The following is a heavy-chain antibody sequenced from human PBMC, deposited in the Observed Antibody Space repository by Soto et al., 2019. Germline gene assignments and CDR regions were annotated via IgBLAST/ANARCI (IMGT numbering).Heavy chain of an antibody. Sequence: QVQLQESGPGLVKPSETLSLTCTVSGGSISSYYWSWIRQPPGKGLEWIGYIYYSGSTNYNPALKSRVTISVDTSKNQFSLKLSSVTAAGTAVYYCARRYGLGSFDYWGQGTLVTVSS. D-gene: IGHD3-10*01. V-gene: IGHV4-59*08. CDR3: ARRYGLGSFDY. CDR2: IYYSGST. CDR1: GGSISSYY. J-gene: IGHJ4*02.